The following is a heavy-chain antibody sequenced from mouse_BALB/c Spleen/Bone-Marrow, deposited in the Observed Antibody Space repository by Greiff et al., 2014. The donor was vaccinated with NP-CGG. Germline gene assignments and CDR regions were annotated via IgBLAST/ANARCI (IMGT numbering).Heavy chain of an antibody. CDR2: ISGGGSYT. D-gene: IGHD2-14*01. Sequence: EVMLVESEGGLVKPGGSLKLSCAASGFTFSSYGMSWVRQTPEKRLEWVATISGGGSYTYYPDSVKGRFTISRDNAKNNLYLQMSSLRSEDTALYYCARGHYRYDAYAMDYWGQGTSVTVSS. J-gene: IGHJ4*01. V-gene: IGHV5-9-2*01. CDR1: GFTFSSYG. CDR3: ARGHYRYDAYAMDY.